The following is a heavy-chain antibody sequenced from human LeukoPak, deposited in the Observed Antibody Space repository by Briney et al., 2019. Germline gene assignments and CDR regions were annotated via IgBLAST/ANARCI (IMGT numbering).Heavy chain of an antibody. V-gene: IGHV1-46*01. CDR2: IYPSGGWT. Sequence: ASVKVSCKASGASFINYYINWVRQAPGQGLEWVGLIYPSGGWTNYAQKFQGRVTMTTDTSTSTVYMELSSLRSEDTAIYYGARDVPHNCFDPWGQGTLVTVSP. CDR1: GASFINYY. CDR3: ARDVPHNCFDP. J-gene: IGHJ5*02.